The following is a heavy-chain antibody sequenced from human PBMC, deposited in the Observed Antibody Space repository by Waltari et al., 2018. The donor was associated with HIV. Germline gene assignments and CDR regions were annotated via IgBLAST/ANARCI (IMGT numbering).Heavy chain of an antibody. V-gene: IGHV3-74*01. CDR1: GSTFTTFW. Sequence: EVQLLESGGGLVQHGGYLRLSCEASGSTFTTFWMTWVRQVQGKGPVWISRLNGDGTTNLYADSVKGRFTISRDNTRDALYLQMNSLRAEDTAVYYCARRHATEGVLDLWGRGTLVTVSS. CDR3: ARRHATEGVLDL. D-gene: IGHD3-10*01. J-gene: IGHJ2*01. CDR2: LNGDGTTN.